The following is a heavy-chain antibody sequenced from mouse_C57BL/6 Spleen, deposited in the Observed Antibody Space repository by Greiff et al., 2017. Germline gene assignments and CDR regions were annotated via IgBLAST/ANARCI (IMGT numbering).Heavy chain of an antibody. CDR1: GFSLSTSGMG. CDR2: IYWDDDK. Sequence: QVTLKESGPGILQSSQTLSLTCSFSGFSLSTSGMGVSWIRQPSGKGLEWLAHIYWDDDKRYNPSLKSRLTISKDTSRNQVFLKITSVDTADTATYYCARAITTVVALYAMDYWGQGTSVTVSS. J-gene: IGHJ4*01. CDR3: ARAITTVVALYAMDY. V-gene: IGHV8-12*01. D-gene: IGHD1-1*01.